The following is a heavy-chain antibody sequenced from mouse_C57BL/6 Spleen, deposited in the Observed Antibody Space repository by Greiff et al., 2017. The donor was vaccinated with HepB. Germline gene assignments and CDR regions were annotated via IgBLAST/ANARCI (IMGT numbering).Heavy chain of an antibody. CDR2: IYPGDGDT. D-gene: IGHD1-1*01. CDR3: ARGGVGEFDY. CDR1: GYAFSSYW. Sequence: QVHVKQSGAELVKPGASVKISCKASGYAFSSYWMNWVKQRPGKGLEWIGQIYPGDGDTNYNGKFKGKATLTADKSSSTVYMQLSSLTSEDSAVYFCARGGVGEFDYWGQGTTLTVSS. V-gene: IGHV1-80*01. J-gene: IGHJ2*01.